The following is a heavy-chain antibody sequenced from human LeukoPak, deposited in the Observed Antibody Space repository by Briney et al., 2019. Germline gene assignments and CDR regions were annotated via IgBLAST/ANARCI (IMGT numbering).Heavy chain of an antibody. J-gene: IGHJ4*02. CDR1: GASISSGGYY. V-gene: IGHV4-31*03. CDR3: VRSPGRKVAVAARLLES. Sequence: ASETLSLTCTVSGASISSGGYYWTWIRQHPRKGLEWIGYIYYSGSTHYNPSLESRVSILVDTSKNQFSLELNSVTAADTAVYYCVRSPGRKVAVAARLLESWGQGALVTVSS. D-gene: IGHD6-19*01. CDR2: IYYSGST.